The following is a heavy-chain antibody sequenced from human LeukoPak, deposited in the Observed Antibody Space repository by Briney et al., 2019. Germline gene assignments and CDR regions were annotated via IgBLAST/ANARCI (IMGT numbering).Heavy chain of an antibody. V-gene: IGHV3-30*02. CDR2: IRYDGSNK. J-gene: IGHJ4*02. CDR3: AKHWGYMYYFDY. CDR1: GFTFSSYG. D-gene: IGHD7-27*01. Sequence: GGSLRLSCAASGFTFSSYGMHWVRQAPGKGLEWVAFIRYDGSNKYYADSVKGRFTISRDNSKNTLYLQMNSLRAEDTAVYYCAKHWGYMYYFDYWGQGTLVTVSS.